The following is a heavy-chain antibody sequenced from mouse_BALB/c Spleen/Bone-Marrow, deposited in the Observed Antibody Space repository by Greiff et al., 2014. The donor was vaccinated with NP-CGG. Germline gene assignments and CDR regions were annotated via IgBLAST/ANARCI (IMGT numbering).Heavy chain of an antibody. CDR1: GFNIKDTY. J-gene: IGHJ1*01. CDR2: IDPANDNT. D-gene: IGHD4-1*01. Sequence: VQLQQSGAELVKPGASVKLSCTASGFNIKDTYMHWVKQRPEQGLEWIGRIDPANDNTKYDPKFQGKATITADTSSNTAYLQLSSLTSEDTAVYYCARWGKLGRGYFDVWGAGTTVTVSS. CDR3: ARWGKLGRGYFDV. V-gene: IGHV14-3*02.